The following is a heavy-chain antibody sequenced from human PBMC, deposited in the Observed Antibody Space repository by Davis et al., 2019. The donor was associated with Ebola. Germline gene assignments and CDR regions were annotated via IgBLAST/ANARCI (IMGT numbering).Heavy chain of an antibody. CDR3: ARDAISSGYAS. Sequence: MPSETLSLTCPVSGGSISSSNWWRWVRQPPGKGLEWIGEIYHSGSTNYNPSLKSRVTISVDKSKTQFSLKLSSVTAADTAVYYCARDAISSGYASWGQGTLVTVSS. CDR1: GGSISSSNW. V-gene: IGHV4-4*02. J-gene: IGHJ5*02. CDR2: IYHSGST. D-gene: IGHD5-12*01.